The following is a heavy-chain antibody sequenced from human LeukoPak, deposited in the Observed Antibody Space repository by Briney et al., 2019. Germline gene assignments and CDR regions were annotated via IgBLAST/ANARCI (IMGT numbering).Heavy chain of an antibody. D-gene: IGHD3-3*01. CDR3: AKDGYYSSANHFARLHFDL. J-gene: IGHJ2*01. CDR2: ISGDVQTT. V-gene: IGHV3-23*01. CDR1: GFTFSTHA. Sequence: RGSLRLSCEASGFTFSTHAMNWIRQTPGKGLEWLSVISGDVQTTTYASSVKGRFTISRDNSKNTLYLEMNSLRVEDTAIYYCAKDGYYSSANHFARLHFDLWGRGTRVTVSS.